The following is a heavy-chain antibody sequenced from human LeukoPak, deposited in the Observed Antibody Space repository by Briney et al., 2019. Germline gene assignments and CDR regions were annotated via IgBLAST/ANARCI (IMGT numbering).Heavy chain of an antibody. Sequence: GGSLRLSCAASGFTFSSYSMNWVRQAPGKVLEWVSSISSSSSYIYYADSVKGRFTISRDNAKNSLYLQMNSLRAEDTAVYYCARDPRITMVRGVLISPAGNYMDVWGKGTTVTVSS. J-gene: IGHJ6*03. CDR2: ISSSSSYI. V-gene: IGHV3-21*01. CDR3: ARDPRITMVRGVLISPAGNYMDV. CDR1: GFTFSSYS. D-gene: IGHD3-10*01.